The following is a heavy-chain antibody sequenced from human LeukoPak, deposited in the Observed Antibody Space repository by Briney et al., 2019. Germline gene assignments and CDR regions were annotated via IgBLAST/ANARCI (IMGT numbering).Heavy chain of an antibody. CDR3: ARGSESRAVAGLYDY. D-gene: IGHD6-19*01. J-gene: IGHJ4*02. V-gene: IGHV1-69*05. CDR2: IIPIFGTT. Sequence: SVKVSCKASGGTFSSYAISWVRQAPGQGLEWMGGIIPIFGTTNYAQKFQGRVTITTDESTSTAYMELSSLRSEDTAVYYCARGSESRAVAGLYDYWGQGTLVTVSS. CDR1: GGTFSSYA.